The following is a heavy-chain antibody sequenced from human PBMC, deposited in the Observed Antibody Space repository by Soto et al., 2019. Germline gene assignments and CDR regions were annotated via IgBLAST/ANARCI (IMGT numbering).Heavy chain of an antibody. D-gene: IGHD3-10*01. CDR1: GGSFSGYY. CDR2: INHSGST. Sequence: SETLSLICAVYGGSFSGYYWSWIRQPPGKGLEWIGEINHSGSTNYNPSLKSRVTISVDTSKNQFSLKLSSVTASDTAVYYCGRGPYYYGSGSHNWFDPWGQGTLVPVSS. V-gene: IGHV4-34*01. J-gene: IGHJ5*02. CDR3: GRGPYYYGSGSHNWFDP.